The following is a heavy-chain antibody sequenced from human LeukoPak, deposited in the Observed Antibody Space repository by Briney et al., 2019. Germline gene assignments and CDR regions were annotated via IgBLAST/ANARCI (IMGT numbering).Heavy chain of an antibody. Sequence: SETLSLTCTVSGGSISSYYWNWIRQPPGKGLEWIGYIYYSGSTNYNPSLKSRVTISVDTSKNQFSLKLSSVTAADTAVYYCARHELDSFDYWGQGTLVTVSS. CDR2: IYYSGST. CDR3: ARHELDSFDY. V-gene: IGHV4-59*08. D-gene: IGHD1-1*01. CDR1: GGSISSYY. J-gene: IGHJ4*02.